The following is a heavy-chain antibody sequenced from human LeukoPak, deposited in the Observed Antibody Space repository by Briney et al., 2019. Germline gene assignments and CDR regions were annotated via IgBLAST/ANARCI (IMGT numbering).Heavy chain of an antibody. V-gene: IGHV1-2*06. CDR1: GYTFTGYY. CDR3: AGGVLQGGGNWFDP. CDR2: INPNSGGT. Sequence: ASVKVSCKTSGYTFTGYYMHWLRQAPGQGLEWMGRINPNSGGTYYAQKFQGRVTMTRDTSISTSYMELTSLISDDTAVYYCAGGVLQGGGNWFDPWGQGTLVTVSS. D-gene: IGHD3-16*01. J-gene: IGHJ5*02.